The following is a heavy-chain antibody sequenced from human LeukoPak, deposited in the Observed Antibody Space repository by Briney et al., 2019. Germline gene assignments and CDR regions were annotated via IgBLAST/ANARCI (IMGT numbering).Heavy chain of an antibody. CDR1: GGSISSSNW. Sequence: PSGTLSLTCAVSGGSISSSNWWSWVRPPPGKGLEWIGEIYHSGSTNYNPSLKSRVTISVDKSKNQFSLKLSSVTAADTAVYYCARGYNWNPEYYFDYWGQGTLVTVSS. V-gene: IGHV4-4*02. CDR3: ARGYNWNPEYYFDY. J-gene: IGHJ4*02. CDR2: IYHSGST. D-gene: IGHD1-20*01.